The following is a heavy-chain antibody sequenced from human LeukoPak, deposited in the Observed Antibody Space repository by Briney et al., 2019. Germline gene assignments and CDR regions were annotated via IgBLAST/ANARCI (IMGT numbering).Heavy chain of an antibody. D-gene: IGHD4-17*01. CDR1: GGTFSSYG. Sequence: KASGGTFSSYGITWVRQAPGQGLEWMGGIIPMFGTANYAQMFQGRVTITADESTRTSHMELSSLRPDDTAVYYCASGTVTTLDPPYPYYFDYWGQGTLVTVSS. CDR3: ASGTVTTLDPPYPYYFDY. V-gene: IGHV1-69*01. J-gene: IGHJ4*02. CDR2: IIPMFGTA.